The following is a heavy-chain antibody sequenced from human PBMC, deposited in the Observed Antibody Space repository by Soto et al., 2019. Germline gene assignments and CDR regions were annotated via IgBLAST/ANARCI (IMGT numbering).Heavy chain of an antibody. V-gene: IGHV4-39*01. D-gene: IGHD6-6*01. CDR3: GRLGIDYSGSWDYSYYGMQV. J-gene: IGHJ6*02. Sequence: PSETLSLTCTFSVDSISSTSYYCGWIRQPPGKGLEWIGSIYYSGSTYYNPSLKSRVTISVDTSKNQFSLKVNSVTAADTAVYYCGRLGIDYSGSWDYSYYGMQVLGQATTVTVSS. CDR2: IYYSGST. CDR1: VDSISSTSYY.